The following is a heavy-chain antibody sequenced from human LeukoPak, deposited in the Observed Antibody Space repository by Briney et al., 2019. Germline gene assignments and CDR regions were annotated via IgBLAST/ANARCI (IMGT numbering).Heavy chain of an antibody. D-gene: IGHD2-21*02. J-gene: IGHJ4*02. CDR2: ITGSGGA. V-gene: IGHV3-23*02. CDR1: GFTFSNYA. CDR3: AKDLGYCGDNCYYYYDY. Sequence: PEGSLRLSCTVSGFTFSNYAMTWVRQAPGKGLEWVSAITGSGGAYYRDSVKGRFTISRDNSKNTLYLQMSSLRTEDTAVYYCAKDLGYCGDNCYYYYDYWGQGTLVTVST.